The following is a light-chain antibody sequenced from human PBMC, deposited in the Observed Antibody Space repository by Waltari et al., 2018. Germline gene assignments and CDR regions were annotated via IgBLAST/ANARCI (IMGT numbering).Light chain of an antibody. V-gene: IGKV1-27*01. CDR1: QGIGNF. CDR2: AAS. CDR3: QNYNSAPLT. Sequence: DIQMIQSPSSLSASVGDRVTISCRARQGIGNFVAWYQQKPGKVPKFLIYAASTLQSGVPARFSGSGSGTDFTLTISSLQPEDVATYYCQNYNSAPLTFGGGTRVQIK. J-gene: IGKJ4*01.